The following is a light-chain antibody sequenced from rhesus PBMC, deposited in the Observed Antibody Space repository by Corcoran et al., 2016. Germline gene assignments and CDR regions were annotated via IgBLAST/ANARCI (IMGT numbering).Light chain of an antibody. V-gene: IGKV1-94*01. CDR2: ASS. Sequence: DIQMTQSPSSLSASVGDRVTVTCRASQGIKKEVSWYQQKPGKAPTLLVYASSTLQTGVSSRFSGSGSGTDFTLPISSLQPEDVATYSCLQDYTAPLTFGGGTKVEIK. CDR3: LQDYTAPLT. CDR1: QGIKKE. J-gene: IGKJ4*01.